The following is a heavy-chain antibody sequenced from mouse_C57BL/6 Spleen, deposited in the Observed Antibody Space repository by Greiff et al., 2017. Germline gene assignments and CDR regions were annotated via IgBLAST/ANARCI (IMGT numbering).Heavy chain of an antibody. Sequence: QVQLQQPGAELVKPGASVKLSCKASGYTFTSYWMQWVKQRPGQGLEWIGEIDPSDSYTNYTQKFKGKATLTVDTSSSTAYMQLSSLTSEDSAVYYCARASITTVVARAMDYWGQGTSVTVSS. CDR3: ARASITTVVARAMDY. CDR1: GYTFTSYW. CDR2: IDPSDSYT. J-gene: IGHJ4*01. D-gene: IGHD1-1*01. V-gene: IGHV1-50*01.